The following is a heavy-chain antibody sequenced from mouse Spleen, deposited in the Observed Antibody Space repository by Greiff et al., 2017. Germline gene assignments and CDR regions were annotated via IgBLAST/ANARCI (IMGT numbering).Heavy chain of an antibody. D-gene: IGHD1-1*01. J-gene: IGHJ1*01. V-gene: IGHV5-9-4*01. CDR1: GFTFSSYA. Sequence: EVKLVESGGGLVKPGGSLKLSCAASGFTFSSYAMSWVRQSPEKRLEWVAEISSGGSYTYYPDTVTGRFTISRDNAKNTLYLEMSSLRSEDTAMYYCARGSDYYGSSYWYFDVWGAGTTVTVSS. CDR3: ARGSDYYGSSYWYFDV. CDR2: ISSGGSYT.